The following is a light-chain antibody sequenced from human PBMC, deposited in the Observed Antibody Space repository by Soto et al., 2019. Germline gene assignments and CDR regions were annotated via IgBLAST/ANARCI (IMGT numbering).Light chain of an antibody. CDR1: QSISSW. J-gene: IGKJ2*01. Sequence: DIQMTQSPSTLSASVGDRVTITCRASQSISSWLAWYQQKPGKAPKLLIYDASSLESGVPSRFSGSGSGTEFTLTISSRQPDDFATYYCQQYNSYSPLTFGQGTKLEIK. CDR2: DAS. V-gene: IGKV1-5*01. CDR3: QQYNSYSPLT.